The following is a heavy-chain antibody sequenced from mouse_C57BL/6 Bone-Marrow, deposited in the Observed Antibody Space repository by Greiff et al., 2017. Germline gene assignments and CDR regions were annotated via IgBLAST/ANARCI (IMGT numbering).Heavy chain of an antibody. CDR3: ARNYYGSSLYFDY. CDR1: GFSLTSYA. J-gene: IGHJ2*01. Sequence: VMLVESGPGLVAPSQSLSITCTVSGFSLTSYAISWVPQPPGKGLEWLGVIWTGGGTNYNSALKSRLSISKDNSKSQVFLKMNSLQTDDTARYYCARNYYGSSLYFDYWGQGTTLTVSS. V-gene: IGHV2-9-1*01. D-gene: IGHD1-1*01. CDR2: IWTGGGT.